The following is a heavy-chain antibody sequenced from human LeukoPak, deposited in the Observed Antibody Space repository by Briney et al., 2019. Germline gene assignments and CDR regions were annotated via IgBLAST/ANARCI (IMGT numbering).Heavy chain of an antibody. CDR1: GFTFSSYS. CDR2: ISSSSSYI. V-gene: IGHV3-21*01. Sequence: GGSLRLSCAASGFTFSSYSMNWVRQAPGKGLEWVSSISSSSSYIYYADSVKGRFTISRDNAKNSLYLQMNSLRAEDTAVYYCVRDPALSFSRGYYYYMDVWGKGTTVTVSS. D-gene: IGHD3-3*02. J-gene: IGHJ6*03. CDR3: VRDPALSFSRGYYYYMDV.